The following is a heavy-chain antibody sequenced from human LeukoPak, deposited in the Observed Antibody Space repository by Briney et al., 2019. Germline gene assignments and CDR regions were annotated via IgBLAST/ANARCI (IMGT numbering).Heavy chain of an antibody. CDR2: ISAYNGNT. J-gene: IGHJ3*02. D-gene: IGHD4-17*01. V-gene: IGHV1-18*04. Sequence: GASVKVSCKASGYTFTGYYMHWVRQAPGQGLEWMGWISAYNGNTNYAQKLQGRVTMTTDTSTSTAYMELRSLRSDDTAVYYCATGLHGDYGAFDIWGQGTMVTVSS. CDR1: GYTFTGYY. CDR3: ATGLHGDYGAFDI.